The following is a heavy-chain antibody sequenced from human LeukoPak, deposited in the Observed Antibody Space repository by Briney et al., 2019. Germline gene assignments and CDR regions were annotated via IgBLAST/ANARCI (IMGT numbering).Heavy chain of an antibody. CDR3: ARVKWYYDSSGYYDY. CDR2: IYHSGST. CDR1: GGSIGSGGYS. Sequence: SQTLSLSCAVSGGSIGSGGYSWSWIRQPPGKGLKWIGYIYHSGSTYYNPSLKSRVTISVDRSKNQFSLKLSSVTAADTAVYYCARVKWYYDSSGYYDYWGQGTLVTVSS. D-gene: IGHD3-22*01. J-gene: IGHJ4*02. V-gene: IGHV4-30-2*01.